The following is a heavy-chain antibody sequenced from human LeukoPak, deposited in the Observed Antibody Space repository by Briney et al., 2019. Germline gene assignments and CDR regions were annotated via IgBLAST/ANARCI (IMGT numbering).Heavy chain of an antibody. CDR1: GFTFSSYS. CDR2: ISSSSSYI. CDR3: ARDPRDGYDFDY. D-gene: IGHD5-24*01. V-gene: IGHV3-21*01. J-gene: IGHJ4*02. Sequence: PGGSLRLSCAASGFTFSSYSMNWVRQAPGKGLEWVSSISSSSSYIYYADSVEGRFTISRDNAKNSLYLQMNSLRAEDTAVYYCARDPRDGYDFDYWGQGTLVTVSS.